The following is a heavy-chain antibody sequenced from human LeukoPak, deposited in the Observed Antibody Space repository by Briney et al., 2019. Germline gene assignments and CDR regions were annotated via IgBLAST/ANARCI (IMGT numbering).Heavy chain of an antibody. CDR3: ARGADCSSTSCYKGDWFDP. J-gene: IGHJ5*02. CDR2: ISSSDSYI. D-gene: IGHD2-2*02. Sequence: PVGSLRLSCAASGFTFSSYNMNWVRQAPGKGLEWVSFISSSDSYIYYADSVRGRFTISRDNAENSLYLQTNSLRAEDTAVYYCARGADCSSTSCYKGDWFDPWGQGTLVTVSS. V-gene: IGHV3-21*01. CDR1: GFTFSSYN.